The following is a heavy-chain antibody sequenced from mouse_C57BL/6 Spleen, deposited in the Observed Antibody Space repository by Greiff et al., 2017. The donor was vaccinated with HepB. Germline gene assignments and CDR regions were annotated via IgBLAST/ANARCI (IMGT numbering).Heavy chain of an antibody. CDR2: IHPNSGST. J-gene: IGHJ2*01. V-gene: IGHV1-64*01. D-gene: IGHD1-1*01. CDR1: GYTFNSYW. CDR3: ARPHYGSSYYFDY. Sequence: VQLQQPGAELVKPGASVKLSCKASGYTFNSYWMHWVKQRPGQGLEWIGMIHPNSGSTNYNEKFKSKATLTVDKSSSTAYMQLSSLTSEDSAVYYCARPHYGSSYYFDYWGQGTTLTVSS.